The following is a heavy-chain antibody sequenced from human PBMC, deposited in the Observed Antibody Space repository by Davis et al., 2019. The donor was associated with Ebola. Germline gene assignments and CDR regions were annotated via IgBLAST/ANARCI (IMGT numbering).Heavy chain of an antibody. Sequence: ASVKVSCKASGYTFTSYGISWVRQAPGQGLEWMGWISAYNGNTNYAQKLQGRVTMTTDTSTSTAYMELRSLRSDDTAVYYCARSTGYSSSWPGFWDYWGQGTLVTVSS. J-gene: IGHJ4*02. D-gene: IGHD6-13*01. V-gene: IGHV1-18*01. CDR3: ARSTGYSSSWPGFWDY. CDR2: ISAYNGNT. CDR1: GYTFTSYG.